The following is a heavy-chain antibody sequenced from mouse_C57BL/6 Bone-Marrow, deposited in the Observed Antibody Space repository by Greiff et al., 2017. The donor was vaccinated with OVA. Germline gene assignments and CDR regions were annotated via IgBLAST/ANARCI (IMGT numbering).Heavy chain of an antibody. Sequence: DVKLQESGPGLVKPSQSLSLTCSVTGYSITSGYYWNWIRQFPGNKLEWMGYISYDGSNNYNPSLKNRISITRDTSKNQFFLKLNSVTTEDTATYYCVDGYYGTWFAYWGQGTLVTVSA. CDR1: GYSITSGYY. CDR3: VDGYYGTWFAY. CDR2: ISYDGSN. D-gene: IGHD2-3*01. J-gene: IGHJ3*01. V-gene: IGHV3-6*01.